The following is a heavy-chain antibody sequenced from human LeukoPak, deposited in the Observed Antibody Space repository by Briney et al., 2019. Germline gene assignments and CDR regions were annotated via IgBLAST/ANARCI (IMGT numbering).Heavy chain of an antibody. Sequence: GGSLRLSCAAAGFTFNTYAMSWVSQAPGKGLEWVAVILYVGSNKYYADSVKGRLPISTDNPKNTLYLQMNSLRAEETAVYYCARELGLAVAAPFDYWGQGTLVTVSS. CDR3: ARELGLAVAAPFDY. J-gene: IGHJ4*02. CDR2: ILYVGSNK. V-gene: IGHV3-30-3*01. CDR1: GFTFNTYA. D-gene: IGHD6-19*01.